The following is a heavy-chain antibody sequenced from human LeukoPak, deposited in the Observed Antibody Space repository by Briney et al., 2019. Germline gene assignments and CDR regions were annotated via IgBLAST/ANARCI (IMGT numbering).Heavy chain of an antibody. CDR1: GGSVSTYY. CDR3: ATTGGVAAAFDY. CDR2: VYASGTT. J-gene: IGHJ4*02. V-gene: IGHV4-4*07. Sequence: SETLSLTCTVSGGSVSTYYWVWIRQPARKGLEWIGRVYASGTTHYNPSLKSRVTISVDSSKNQFSLKVNSVTAADTAVYYCATTGGVAAAFDYWGQGTLVTVSS. D-gene: IGHD2-8*01.